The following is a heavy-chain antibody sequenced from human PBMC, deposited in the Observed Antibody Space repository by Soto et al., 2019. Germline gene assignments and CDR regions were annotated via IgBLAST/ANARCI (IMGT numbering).Heavy chain of an antibody. CDR3: ANDLSGFGELFRGGFDY. Sequence: EVQLLESGGGLVQPGGSLRLSCAASGFSFSSYAMSWVRQAPGKGLEWVSGISGSGGRTYYADSVKGRFTISRDNSKNTLYLPMNSLRAEDTAVYYCANDLSGFGELFRGGFDYWGQGTLVTVSS. D-gene: IGHD3-10*01. J-gene: IGHJ4*02. CDR1: GFSFSSYA. CDR2: ISGSGGRT. V-gene: IGHV3-23*01.